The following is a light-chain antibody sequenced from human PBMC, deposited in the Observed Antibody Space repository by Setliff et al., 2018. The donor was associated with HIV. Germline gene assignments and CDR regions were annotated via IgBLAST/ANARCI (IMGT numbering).Light chain of an antibody. CDR3: SSYTSSTPLYV. J-gene: IGLJ1*01. V-gene: IGLV2-14*03. CDR2: DVV. Sequence: QSALTQPASVSGSPGQWITIPCTGTSSDVGGYNYVSWYQQQPGKAPRLIIYDVVTRPSGVSDRFSGSKSGSTASLTISGLQAEDEADYFCSSYTSSTPLYVFGTGTKVTVL. CDR1: SSDVGGYNY.